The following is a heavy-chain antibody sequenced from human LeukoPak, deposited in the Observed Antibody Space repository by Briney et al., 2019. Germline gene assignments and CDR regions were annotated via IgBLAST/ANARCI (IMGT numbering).Heavy chain of an antibody. CDR2: ISYDGGNK. CDR1: GFTFSSYA. V-gene: IGHV3-30*04. D-gene: IGHD6-13*01. J-gene: IGHJ4*02. Sequence: PGRSLRLSCAASGFTFSSYAMHWVRQAPGKGLEWVAVISYDGGNKYYADSVKGRFTISRDNSKNTLYLQMNSLRAEDTAVYYCARDLIAAAGAGLDYWGQGTLVTVSS. CDR3: ARDLIAAAGAGLDY.